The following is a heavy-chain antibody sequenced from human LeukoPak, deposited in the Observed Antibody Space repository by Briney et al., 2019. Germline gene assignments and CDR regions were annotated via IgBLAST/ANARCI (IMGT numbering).Heavy chain of an antibody. CDR1: GYTFTSYY. CDR2: INPSGGST. V-gene: IGHV1-46*01. Sequence: ASVKVSCKASGYTFTSYYMHWVRQAPGQGLEWMGIINPSGGSTSYAQKLQGRVTMTRDTSTSTVYMELSSLRSEDTAVYYCARFAVHRRLIVTGQFGLDYWGQGTLVTVSS. CDR3: ARFAVHRRLIVTGQFGLDY. J-gene: IGHJ4*02. D-gene: IGHD3-9*01.